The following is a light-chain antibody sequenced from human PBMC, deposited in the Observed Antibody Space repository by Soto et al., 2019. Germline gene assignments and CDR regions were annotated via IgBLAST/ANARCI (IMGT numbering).Light chain of an antibody. CDR2: EGY. CDR3: CSYAGSHNWV. Sequence: QSALTQPASVSGSLGQSLTISCFGSASDIATYNLVSWYQQHPGKAPKLMVYEGYKRPSGVSNRFSGSKSGSMASLTISGRQAEDEADYYCCSYAGSHNWVFGGGTKLTVL. V-gene: IGLV2-23*01. CDR1: ASDIATYNL. J-gene: IGLJ3*02.